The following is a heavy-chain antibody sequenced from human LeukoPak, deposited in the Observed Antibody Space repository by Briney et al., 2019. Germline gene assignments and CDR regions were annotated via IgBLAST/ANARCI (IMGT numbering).Heavy chain of an antibody. J-gene: IGHJ4*02. CDR2: IYPGDSDT. Sequence: GASLQISCKGSGYSFTSYWIGWVRQLPGKGLEWMGIIYPGDSDTRYSPSFQGQVTISADKSISTAYLQWSSLKASDTAMYYCARRLREDIVVVPAAIRRKDYFDYWGQGTLVTVSS. CDR1: GYSFTSYW. CDR3: ARRLREDIVVVPAAIRRKDYFDY. D-gene: IGHD2-2*02. V-gene: IGHV5-51*01.